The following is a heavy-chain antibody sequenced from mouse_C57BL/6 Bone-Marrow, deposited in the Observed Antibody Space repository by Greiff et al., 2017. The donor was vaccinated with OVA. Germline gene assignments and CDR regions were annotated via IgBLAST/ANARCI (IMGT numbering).Heavy chain of an antibody. J-gene: IGHJ3*01. V-gene: IGHV5-4*01. CDR3: ARGGITTVVAEAY. D-gene: IGHD1-1*01. CDR1: GFTFSSYA. Sequence: EVQVVESGGGLVKPGGSLKLSCAASGFTFSSYAMSWVRQTPEKRLEWVATISDGGSYTYYPDNVKGRFTISRDNAKNHLYLQMSHLKSEDTAMYYCARGGITTVVAEAYWGQGTLVTVSA. CDR2: ISDGGSYT.